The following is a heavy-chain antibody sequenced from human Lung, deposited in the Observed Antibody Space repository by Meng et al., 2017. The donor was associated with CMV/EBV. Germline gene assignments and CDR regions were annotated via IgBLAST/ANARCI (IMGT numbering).Heavy chain of an antibody. CDR2: LYPADSDT. Sequence: GGSLRLXCKGSGYTFSHEWIGWVRQTPGKGLDWMGILYPADSDTRYSPSFQGRITISADMSTSTAYLQWTSLKASDIGIYYCARGSSGSYWYFGLWGRGTLVXVSS. V-gene: IGHV5-51*01. J-gene: IGHJ2*01. D-gene: IGHD3-10*01. CDR3: ARGSSGSYWYFGL. CDR1: GYTFSHEW.